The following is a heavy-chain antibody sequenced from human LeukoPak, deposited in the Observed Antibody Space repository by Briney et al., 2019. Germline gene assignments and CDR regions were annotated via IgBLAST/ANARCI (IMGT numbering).Heavy chain of an antibody. CDR2: IYHSGST. CDR1: GYSISSRYY. J-gene: IGHJ4*02. Sequence: SSETLSLTCAVSGYSISSRYYWGWIRQPPGKGLQWIGSIYHSGSTYYNPSLKSRVTISVDTSKNQLSLKLSSVTAADTAVYYCTRGGAYKPFDYWGQGTLVTVSS. D-gene: IGHD5-24*01. V-gene: IGHV4-38-2*01. CDR3: TRGGAYKPFDY.